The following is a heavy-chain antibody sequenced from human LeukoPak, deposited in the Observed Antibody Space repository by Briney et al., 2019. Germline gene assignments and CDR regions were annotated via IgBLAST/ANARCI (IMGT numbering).Heavy chain of an antibody. CDR2: ISAYNGNT. D-gene: IGHD5-24*01. V-gene: IGHV1-18*01. Sequence: ASVKVPCKASGYTFSSYGISWVRQAPGQGLEWMGWISAYNGNTNYAQKFRGRVTMTTDTSTSTAYMELRSLRSDDTAVYYCASLKTDGYFDYWGQGTLVTVSS. J-gene: IGHJ4*02. CDR1: GYTFSSYG. CDR3: ASLKTDGYFDY.